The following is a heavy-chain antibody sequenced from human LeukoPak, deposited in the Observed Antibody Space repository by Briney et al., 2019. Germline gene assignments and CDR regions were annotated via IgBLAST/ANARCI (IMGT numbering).Heavy chain of an antibody. CDR3: VKGRGYSSSLGGPLPPD. CDR2: ISGSGGST. CDR1: GFTFSSYA. D-gene: IGHD6-6*01. J-gene: IGHJ4*02. Sequence: PGGSLRLSCAASGFTFSSYAMSWVRQAPGKGLEWVSAISGSGGSTYYADPVKGRFTISRDNSKNTLYLQMNSLRAEDTAVYYCVKGRGYSSSLGGPLPPDWGQGTLVTVSS. V-gene: IGHV3-23*01.